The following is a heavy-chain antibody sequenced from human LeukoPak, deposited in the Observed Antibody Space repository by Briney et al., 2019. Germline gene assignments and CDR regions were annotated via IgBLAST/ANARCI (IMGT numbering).Heavy chain of an antibody. Sequence: SETLSLTCTVSGGSISSYYWSWIRQPPGEGLEWIGYIYYSGSTNYNPSLKSRVTISVDTSKNQFSLKLSSVTAADTAVYYCARESSGGSNNWFEPWGQGTLVTVSS. CDR2: IYYSGST. J-gene: IGHJ5*02. CDR1: GGSISSYY. D-gene: IGHD2-15*01. CDR3: ARESSGGSNNWFEP. V-gene: IGHV4-59*01.